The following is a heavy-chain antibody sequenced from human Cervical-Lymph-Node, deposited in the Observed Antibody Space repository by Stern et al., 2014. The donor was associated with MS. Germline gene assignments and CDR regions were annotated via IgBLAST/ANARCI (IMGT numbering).Heavy chain of an antibody. CDR3: ATRRGCSGGSCSSRSLDY. Sequence: QDQLVQAGADVKKPGASGKVSCKASGYTFTAYNMHWLRQAPGQALEWMGRINPKSGVTNYAQKFQDRVTMTRDTSISTVYMELSRLRSNDTAMYYCATRRGCSGGSCSSRSLDYWGQGTLVTVSS. V-gene: IGHV1-2*06. D-gene: IGHD2-15*01. J-gene: IGHJ4*02. CDR2: INPKSGVT. CDR1: GYTFTAYN.